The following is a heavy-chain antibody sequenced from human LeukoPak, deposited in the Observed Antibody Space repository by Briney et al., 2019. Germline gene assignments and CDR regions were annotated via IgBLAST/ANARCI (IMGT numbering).Heavy chain of an antibody. V-gene: IGHV3-66*01. CDR2: IYSSGST. CDR3: ARWGSLTVED. CDR1: GLTVCSNY. D-gene: IGHD3-16*01. J-gene: IGHJ4*02. Sequence: GGSLRLSCAASGLTVCSNYMSWVRQAPGKGLEWVSVIYSSGSTYYADSVKGRFTISRDNSKNTLYLQMNSLRVEDTAVYYCARWGSLTVEDWGQGTLVTVSS.